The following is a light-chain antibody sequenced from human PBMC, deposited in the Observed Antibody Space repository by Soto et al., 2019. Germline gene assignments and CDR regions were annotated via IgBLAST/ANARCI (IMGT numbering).Light chain of an antibody. CDR2: GAS. J-gene: IGKJ1*01. CDR3: HQYGGSPQT. V-gene: IGKV3-20*01. CDR1: QSVSNY. Sequence: EIVLTQSPGTLSLSPGERATLSCRASQSVSNYLAWYQRKPGQAPRLLIYGASSRATGIPDRFSGSGSGTDFTLTISRMEPEDFEVYYCHQYGGSPQTFGQGTKVEIK.